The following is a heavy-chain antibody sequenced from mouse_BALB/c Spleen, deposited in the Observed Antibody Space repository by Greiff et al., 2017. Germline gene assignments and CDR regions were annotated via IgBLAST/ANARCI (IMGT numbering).Heavy chain of an antibody. V-gene: IGHV7-3*02. Sequence: EVMLVESGGGLVQPGGSLRLSCATSGFTFTDYYMSWVRQPPGKALEWLGFIRNKANGYTTEYSASVKGRFTISRDNSQSILYLQMNTLRAEDSATYYCARDLLVSYYAMDYWGQGTSVTVSS. J-gene: IGHJ4*01. CDR3: ARDLLVSYYAMDY. D-gene: IGHD1-1*01. CDR1: GFTFTDYY. CDR2: IRNKANGYTT.